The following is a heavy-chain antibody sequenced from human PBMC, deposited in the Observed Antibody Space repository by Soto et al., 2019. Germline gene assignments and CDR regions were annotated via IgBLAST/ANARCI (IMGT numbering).Heavy chain of an antibody. CDR2: INHSGST. V-gene: IGHV4-34*01. J-gene: IGHJ4*02. CDR3: ARGAPIAARWFDY. Sequence: PSETLSLTCAVYGGSFSGYYWSWIRQPPGKGLEWIGEINHSGSTNYNPSLKSRVTISVDTSKNQFSLKLSSVTAADTAVYYCARGAPIAARWFDYWGQGTLVTVCS. CDR1: GGSFSGYY. D-gene: IGHD6-6*01.